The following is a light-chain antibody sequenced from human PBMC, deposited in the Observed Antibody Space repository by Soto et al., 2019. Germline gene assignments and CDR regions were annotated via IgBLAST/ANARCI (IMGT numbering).Light chain of an antibody. CDR1: QSISDT. V-gene: IGKV3-15*01. CDR3: QQDSSWPLT. J-gene: IGKJ4*01. Sequence: EIVLTQSPGTLSLSPGERATLSCRASQSISDTLAWYQQKPGQAPRLLIYGASIRATGVPATFSGSGSGTEFTLSISSLQSEHLGVYYCQQDSSWPLTFGGGTKVDI. CDR2: GAS.